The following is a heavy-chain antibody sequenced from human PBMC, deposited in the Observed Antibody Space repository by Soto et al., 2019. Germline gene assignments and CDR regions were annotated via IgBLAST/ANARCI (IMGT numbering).Heavy chain of an antibody. CDR1: GGSVSSNSAA. CDR3: ATEHKVATTPKGMDV. D-gene: IGHD5-12*01. J-gene: IGHJ6*02. CDR2: TYYRSKWYN. Sequence: TCAISGGSVSSNSAAWNWIRQSPWRGLEWLGRTYYRSKWYNDYAVSVKNRITINPDTSKNQFSLKLNSVTPEDTAVYYCATEHKVATTPKGMDVWGQGTTVTVSS. V-gene: IGHV6-1*01.